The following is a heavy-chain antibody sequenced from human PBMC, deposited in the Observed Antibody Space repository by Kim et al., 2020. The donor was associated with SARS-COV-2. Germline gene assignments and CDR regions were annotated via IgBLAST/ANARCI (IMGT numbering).Heavy chain of an antibody. CDR2: ICGSGGRS. Sequence: GGSLRLSCAASGFTFSSYAMRWVRQAPGKGLEWVFAICGSGGRSYYAPSVKGRVTIYRDTSKNTLFLQRNSKRAEDTAVYYCEKRSLVGGWEEVCGHGATVTVSS. CDR3: EKRSLVGGWEEV. D-gene: IGHD1-26*01. CDR1: GFTFSSYA. J-gene: IGHJ6*02. V-gene: IGHV3-23*01.